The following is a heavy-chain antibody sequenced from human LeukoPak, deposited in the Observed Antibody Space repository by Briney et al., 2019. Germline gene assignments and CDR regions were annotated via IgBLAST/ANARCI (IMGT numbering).Heavy chain of an antibody. CDR2: IYYSGNT. V-gene: IGHV4-39*01. D-gene: IGHD6-19*01. CDR1: GGSISSSSYY. Sequence: KPSETLSLTCTVSGGSISSSSYYWAWIRQPPGKGLEWIGNIYYSGNTYYNPSLKSRVTISVDKSKTQFSLKLSSVTAADTAVYYCARYYSSGGGTRDGFDIWGQGTMVTVSS. CDR3: ARYYSSGGGTRDGFDI. J-gene: IGHJ3*02.